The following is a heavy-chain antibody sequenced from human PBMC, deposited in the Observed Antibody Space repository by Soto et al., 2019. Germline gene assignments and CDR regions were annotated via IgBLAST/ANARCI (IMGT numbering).Heavy chain of an antibody. J-gene: IGHJ6*02. Sequence: SETLSLTCTVSGDSIRSYYWSWIRQPPGKGLEWIGYISYTGSTHYNPSLKSRVTISADTSKNQFSLKLSSVTTADTALYYCAREGVAAPYYYYGMDVWCQGSTVTVSS. CDR2: ISYTGST. V-gene: IGHV4-59*01. CDR3: AREGVAAPYYYYGMDV. D-gene: IGHD2-15*01. CDR1: GDSIRSYY.